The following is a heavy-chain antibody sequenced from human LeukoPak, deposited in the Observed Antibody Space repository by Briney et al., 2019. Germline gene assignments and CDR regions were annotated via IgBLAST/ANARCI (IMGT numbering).Heavy chain of an antibody. CDR3: AKDQANRFRQYGKDV. J-gene: IGHJ6*02. CDR1: GFTFSSYA. D-gene: IGHD2/OR15-2a*01. V-gene: IGHV3-23*01. CDR2: ISGSGGST. Sequence: GGSLRLSCAASGFTFSSYAMNWVRQAPGKGLEWVSSISGSGGSTYYADSVKGRFTISRDSSKNTLYLQMNSLRAEDTAIYYCAKDQANRFRQYGKDVWGQGTTVTVSS.